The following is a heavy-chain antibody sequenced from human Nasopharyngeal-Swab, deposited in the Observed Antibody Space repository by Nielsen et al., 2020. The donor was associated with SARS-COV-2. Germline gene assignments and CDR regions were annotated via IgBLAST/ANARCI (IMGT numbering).Heavy chain of an antibody. D-gene: IGHD6-6*01. Sequence: GESLKISCAASGFTFSSYAMSWVRQAPGKGLEWVSAISGSGGSTYYADSVKGRFTISRDNSKNTLYLQMNSLRAEDTAVYYCARDSVAGSSSAYYYYGMDVWGQGTTVTVSS. CDR3: ARDSVAGSSSAYYYYGMDV. V-gene: IGHV3-23*01. J-gene: IGHJ6*02. CDR2: ISGSGGST. CDR1: GFTFSSYA.